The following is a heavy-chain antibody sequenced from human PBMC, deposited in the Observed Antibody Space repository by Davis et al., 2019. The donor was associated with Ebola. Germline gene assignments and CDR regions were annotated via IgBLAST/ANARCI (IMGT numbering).Heavy chain of an antibody. Sequence: SETLSLTCTVSGCSISSSSYYWGRLRPPPGKGLEWIGRIHYTGSTYYNPSLKSRVTISVDTSKNQFSLKLSSVTAADTAVYYCARHGPYYYDSSGYGYYYYGMDVWGQGTTVTVSS. J-gene: IGHJ6*02. D-gene: IGHD3-22*01. CDR1: GCSISSSSYY. CDR3: ARHGPYYYDSSGYGYYYYGMDV. V-gene: IGHV4-39*01. CDR2: IHYTGST.